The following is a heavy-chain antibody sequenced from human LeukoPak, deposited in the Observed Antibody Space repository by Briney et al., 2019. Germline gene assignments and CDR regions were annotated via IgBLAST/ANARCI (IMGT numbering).Heavy chain of an antibody. V-gene: IGHV4-31*03. Sequence: PSETLSLTCTVSGGSISSGGYYWSWIRQHPGKGLEWIGYIYYSGSTYYNPSLKSRVTISVDTSKNQFSLKLSSVTAADTAVYYCARGGGSPGYYYYYYMDVWGKGTTVTVS. D-gene: IGHD3-16*01. CDR3: ARGGGSPGYYYYYYMDV. J-gene: IGHJ6*03. CDR2: IYYSGST. CDR1: GGSISSGGYY.